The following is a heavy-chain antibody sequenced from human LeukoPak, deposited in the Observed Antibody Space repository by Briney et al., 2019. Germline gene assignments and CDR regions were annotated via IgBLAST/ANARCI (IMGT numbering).Heavy chain of an antibody. CDR3: TRYNVGFES. J-gene: IGHJ4*02. V-gene: IGHV3-73*01. D-gene: IGHD1-1*01. CDR1: GFTFSGSA. Sequence: GSLRLSCAASGFTFSGSAMHWVGQASGKGLEWVGCIRSKTNSYATSYAASVKGRFAFSRDDSKNTAYLQMNSLKTEDTAVYYCTRYNVGFESWGQGTLVTVSS. CDR2: IRSKTNSYAT.